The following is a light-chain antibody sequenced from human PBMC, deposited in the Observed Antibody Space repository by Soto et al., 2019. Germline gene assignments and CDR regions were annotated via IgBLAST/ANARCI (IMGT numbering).Light chain of an antibody. CDR2: RNS. Sequence: QSVLTQPPSVSGAPGQRVTISCTGSRSDIGAGYDVHWYQQFPGTAPKLLIYRNSNRPSGVPDRFSGSKSGTSASLAITGLQAADEADYYCSSYTGSSTPNYVFETGTKLTVL. V-gene: IGLV1-40*01. J-gene: IGLJ1*01. CDR3: SSYTGSSTPNYV. CDR1: RSDIGAGYD.